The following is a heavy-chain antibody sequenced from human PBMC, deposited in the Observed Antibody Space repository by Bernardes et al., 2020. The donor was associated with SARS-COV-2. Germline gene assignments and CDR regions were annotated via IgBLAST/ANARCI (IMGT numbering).Heavy chain of an antibody. J-gene: IGHJ4*02. V-gene: IGHV4-34*01. CDR1: GGSFSGYY. D-gene: IGHD2-2*01. CDR2: INHSGGT. Sequence: SETLSLTCGVYGGSFSGYYWTWIRQAPGKGLEWIGEINHSGGTNYNPSLKSRVTISLDAAKLQFPLELISVTAADTAVYFCARGSQSRIVVVPAATIHFDYWGLGSLVTVSS. CDR3: ARGSQSRIVVVPAATIHFDY.